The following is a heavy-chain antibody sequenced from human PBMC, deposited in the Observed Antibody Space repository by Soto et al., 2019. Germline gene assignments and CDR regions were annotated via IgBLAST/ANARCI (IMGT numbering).Heavy chain of an antibody. CDR1: GGSVSSGSYY. Sequence: QVQLQESGPGLVKPSETLSLTCTVSGGSVSSGSYYWSWIRQPPGKGLEWIGYIYYSGSTNYNPSLKSRGTISVDTSKNQFSLKLSSVTAADTAVYYCASYAKGYCSGGSCYGRNYFDYWGQGTLVTVSS. J-gene: IGHJ4*02. CDR3: ASYAKGYCSGGSCYGRNYFDY. D-gene: IGHD2-15*01. V-gene: IGHV4-61*01. CDR2: IYYSGST.